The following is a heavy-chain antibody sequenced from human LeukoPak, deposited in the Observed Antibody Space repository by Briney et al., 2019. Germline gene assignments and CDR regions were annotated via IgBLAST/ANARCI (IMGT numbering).Heavy chain of an antibody. CDR3: ARDEGANFFDY. CDR1: GGSISSYY. D-gene: IGHD1-26*01. V-gene: IGHV4-59*01. J-gene: IGHJ4*02. Sequence: PSETLSLTCTVSGGSISSYYWSWIRQPPGKGLEWIGYIYYSGSTNYNPSLKSRVTISVDTSKNQFSLELSSVPAADTAVYYCARDEGANFFDYWGQGTLVTVSS. CDR2: IYYSGST.